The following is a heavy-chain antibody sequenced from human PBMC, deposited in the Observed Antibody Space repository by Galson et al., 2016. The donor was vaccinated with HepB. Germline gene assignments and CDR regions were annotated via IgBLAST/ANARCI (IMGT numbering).Heavy chain of an antibody. V-gene: IGHV3-23*01. J-gene: IGHJ2*01. CDR1: GFSFSNSG. CDR3: AREYRNSWLNCWYFDP. Sequence: SLRLSCAASGFSFSNSGMSWVRQAPGRGLEWVSGITRSGDATHYADFVKGRFTISRDNSKNTLYLQMSSLRTEDTAVYYCAREYRNSWLNCWYFDPWGRGTLVTVSS. D-gene: IGHD6-13*01. CDR2: ITRSGDAT.